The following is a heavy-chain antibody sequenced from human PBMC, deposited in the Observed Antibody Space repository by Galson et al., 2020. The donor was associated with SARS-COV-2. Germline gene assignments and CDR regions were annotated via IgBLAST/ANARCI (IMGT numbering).Heavy chain of an antibody. CDR1: GFTLSIHW. D-gene: IGHD7-27*01. CDR2: IKPDGSDK. V-gene: IGHV3-7*04. J-gene: IGHJ4*02. CDR3: ARGHWGRDY. Sequence: GESLKISCVGSGFTLSIHWMSWVRQAPGKGLEWVADIKPDGSDKYYVDSVKGRFTIARDNAKNSVYLQMNSLRAEDTAMYYCARGHWGRDYWGQGTLVTVSS.